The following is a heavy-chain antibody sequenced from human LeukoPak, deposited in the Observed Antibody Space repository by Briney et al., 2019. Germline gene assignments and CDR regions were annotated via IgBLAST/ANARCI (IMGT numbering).Heavy chain of an antibody. J-gene: IGHJ5*02. CDR1: GFTFSSHW. D-gene: IGHD6-13*01. V-gene: IGHV3-7*01. CDR3: ARGGSSTWQMYNCFDT. Sequence: PGGSLRLSCAASGFTFSSHWMSWVRQAPRKGLEWLANIKEDGSEKYYVDSVKGRFTISRDNAKNSLYLQMNSLRAEDTAVYYCARGGSSTWQMYNCFDTWGQGTLVTVSS. CDR2: IKEDGSEK.